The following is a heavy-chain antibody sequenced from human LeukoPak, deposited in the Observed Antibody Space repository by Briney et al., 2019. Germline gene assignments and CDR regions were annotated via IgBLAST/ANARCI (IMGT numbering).Heavy chain of an antibody. CDR1: GFPFSSYG. V-gene: IGHV3-30*03. D-gene: IGHD4-17*01. J-gene: IGHJ4*02. Sequence: GGSLRLSCAASGFPFSSYGMHWVRQAPGKGLEWVAVISYDGSNKYYADSVKGRFTISRDNSKNTLYLQMNSLRAEDTAVYYCATAPTVTLRYFDYWGQGTLVTVSS. CDR2: ISYDGSNK. CDR3: ATAPTVTLRYFDY.